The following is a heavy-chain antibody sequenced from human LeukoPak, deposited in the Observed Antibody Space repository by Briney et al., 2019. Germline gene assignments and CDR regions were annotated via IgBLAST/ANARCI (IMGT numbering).Heavy chain of an antibody. Sequence: ASVKVSCTASGYTFTGYYMDWVRQAPGQGLEWMGRINPNSGGTNFAQKFQGRVTMTRDTSISTAYMELTSLTSDDTAVYYCARDLTVYSGSYGYWGQGTLVTVSS. CDR1: GYTFTGYY. CDR2: INPNSGGT. D-gene: IGHD1-26*01. J-gene: IGHJ4*02. V-gene: IGHV1-2*02. CDR3: ARDLTVYSGSYGY.